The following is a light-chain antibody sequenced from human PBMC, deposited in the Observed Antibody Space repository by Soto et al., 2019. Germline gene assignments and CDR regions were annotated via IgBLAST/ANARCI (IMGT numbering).Light chain of an antibody. J-gene: IGKJ2*01. CDR1: QSLSNY. V-gene: IGKV3-11*01. CDR3: QQRSNWPRT. Sequence: EIVLTQSPATLSLSPGERATLSCRASQSLSNYLDWYQQKPGQGPRLLIYAASNRATGIPARFSGSGSGTDFTLTISSLEPEDFAVYYCQQRSNWPRTFCQGTKLEIK. CDR2: AAS.